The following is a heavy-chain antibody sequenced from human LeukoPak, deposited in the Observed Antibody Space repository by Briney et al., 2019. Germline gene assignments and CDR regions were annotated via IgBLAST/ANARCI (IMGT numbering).Heavy chain of an antibody. CDR3: ASIVSSGWADY. J-gene: IGHJ4*02. CDR1: GGSISSSSYY. V-gene: IGHV4-39*01. CDR2: IYYSGST. Sequence: SETLSLTCTVSGGSISSSSYYWGWIRQPPGKGLEWIGSIYYSGSTYYNPSLKSRVTISVDTSKNQFSLKLSSVTAADTAVYYCASIVSSGWADYWGQGTLVTVSS. D-gene: IGHD6-19*01.